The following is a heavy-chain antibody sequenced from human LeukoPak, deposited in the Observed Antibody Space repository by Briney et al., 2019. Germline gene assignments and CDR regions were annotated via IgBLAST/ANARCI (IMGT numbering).Heavy chain of an antibody. CDR3: ARDTLPGEMATTLDY. J-gene: IGHJ4*02. D-gene: IGHD5-24*01. CDR2: IWYDGSNK. V-gene: IGHV3-33*01. CDR1: GFSFSSYG. Sequence: GRSLRLYCAASGFSFSSYGMHWVRQAPGKGLEWVAVIWYDGSNKYYADSVKGRFTISRDNSKNTLYLQMNSLRAEDTAVYYCARDTLPGEMATTLDYWGQGTLVTVSS.